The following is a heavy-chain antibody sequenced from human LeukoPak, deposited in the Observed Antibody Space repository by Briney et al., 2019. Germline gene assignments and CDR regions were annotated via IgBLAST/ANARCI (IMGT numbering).Heavy chain of an antibody. CDR2: IKSKSDDGTT. CDR1: GFTFSDAW. D-gene: IGHD2-15*01. V-gene: IGHV3-15*01. CDR3: TTRRQDGW. J-gene: IGHJ4*02. Sequence: PGGSLRLSCVGSGFTFSDAWMSWVRQAPGKGLEWVGRIKSKSDDGTTDHAAPVKGRFTISSDDSRNTLYLQMNSLKTEDTAVYYCTTRRQDGWWGQGTLVTVS.